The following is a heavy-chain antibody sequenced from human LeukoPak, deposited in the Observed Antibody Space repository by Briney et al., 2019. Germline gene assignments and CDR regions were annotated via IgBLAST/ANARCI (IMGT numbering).Heavy chain of an antibody. V-gene: IGHV3-30*02. Sequence: QTGGSLRLSCAASGFTFSSYGMHWVRQAPGKGLEWVAFIRYDGSNKYYADSVKGRFTISRDNSKNTLYLQMNSLRAEDTAVYYCAKEVGYYYDSSGLEKYFDYWGQGTLVTVSS. CDR2: IRYDGSNK. CDR1: GFTFSSYG. CDR3: AKEVGYYYDSSGLEKYFDY. J-gene: IGHJ4*02. D-gene: IGHD3-22*01.